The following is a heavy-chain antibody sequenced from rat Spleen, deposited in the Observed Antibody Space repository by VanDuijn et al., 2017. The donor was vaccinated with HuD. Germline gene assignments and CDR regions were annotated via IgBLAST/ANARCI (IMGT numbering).Heavy chain of an antibody. D-gene: IGHD1-2*01. CDR2: ITNTGGST. V-gene: IGHV5-46*01. CDR3: ARGDFSSPRGGY. CDR1: GFTFSNFP. J-gene: IGHJ2*01. Sequence: EVQLVESGGDLVQPGRSVRLSCAASGFTFSNFPMAWVRQAPGKGLEWVASITNTGGSTYYSGSVKGRFTFSRDNAKSTLYLQMNSLQTEDTATYSCARGDFSSPRGGYWGQGVMVTVSS.